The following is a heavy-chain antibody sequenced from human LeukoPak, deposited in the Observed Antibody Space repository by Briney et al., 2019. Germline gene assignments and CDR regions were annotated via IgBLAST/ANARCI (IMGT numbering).Heavy chain of an antibody. Sequence: PSETLSLTCTVSGGSISSGDYYWSWIRQPPGKGLEWIGYIYYSGSTYYNPSLKSRVTISVDTSKNQFSLKLNSVTAADTAVYYCARDYSRDYYDSSGYYSDWGQGTLVTVSS. CDR3: ARDYSRDYYDSSGYYSD. D-gene: IGHD3-22*01. CDR2: IYYSGST. CDR1: GGSISSGDYY. V-gene: IGHV4-30-4*01. J-gene: IGHJ4*02.